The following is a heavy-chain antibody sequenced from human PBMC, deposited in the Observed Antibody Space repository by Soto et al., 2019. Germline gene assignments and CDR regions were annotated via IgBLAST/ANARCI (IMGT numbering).Heavy chain of an antibody. CDR1: GGSISSSSYY. D-gene: IGHD6-19*01. CDR3: ARQSIAVAGTVGGWFDP. V-gene: IGHV4-39*01. Sequence: QLQLQESGPGLVKPSETLSLTCTVSGGSISSSSYYWGWIRQPPGKGLEWIGSIYYSGSTYYNPSLKSRVTISVDTSKNQFSLKLSSVTAADTAVYYCARQSIAVAGTVGGWFDPWGQGTLVTVSS. CDR2: IYYSGST. J-gene: IGHJ5*02.